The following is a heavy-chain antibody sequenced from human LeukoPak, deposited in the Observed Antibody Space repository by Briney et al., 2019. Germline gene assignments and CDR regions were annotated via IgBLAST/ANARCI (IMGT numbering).Heavy chain of an antibody. D-gene: IGHD6-19*01. Sequence: ASVKVSCKASGYTFTSYGISWVRQAPGQGLEWMGWISAYNGNTDYAQKLQGRVTMTTDTSTSTAYMELSSLRSEDTAVYYCARGMSSGWGNYYYYYMDVWGKGTTVTISS. CDR2: ISAYNGNT. CDR1: GYTFTSYG. V-gene: IGHV1-18*01. CDR3: ARGMSSGWGNYYYYYMDV. J-gene: IGHJ6*03.